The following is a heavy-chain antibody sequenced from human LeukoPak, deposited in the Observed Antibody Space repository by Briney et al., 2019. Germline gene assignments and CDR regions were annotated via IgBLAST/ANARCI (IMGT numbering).Heavy chain of an antibody. Sequence: PSETLSLTCAVYGGSFSGYYWSWIRQPPGKGLEWIGEINHSGSTSYNPSLKSRVTISVDTSKNQFSLKLSSVTAADTAVYYCARGIVGAPRDGDAFDIWGQGTMVTVSS. CDR1: GGSFSGYY. D-gene: IGHD1-26*01. V-gene: IGHV4-34*01. CDR2: INHSGST. J-gene: IGHJ3*02. CDR3: ARGIVGAPRDGDAFDI.